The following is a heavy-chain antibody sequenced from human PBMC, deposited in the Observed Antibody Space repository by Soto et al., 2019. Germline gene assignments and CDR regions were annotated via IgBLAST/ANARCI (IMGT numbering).Heavy chain of an antibody. V-gene: IGHV3-21*01. CDR1: GFMFSSYN. CDR2: ISSSSAYK. Sequence: VQLVESGGGLVKPGGSLRLSCEGSGFMFSSYNMNWVRQAPGRGLEWVSFISSSSAYKYYEDAVKGRFTISRDNDKNSAYLQMNSLRAEDAGLYYCARSAGYCTDTSCEKGWFDSWGQGTWVTVSS. D-gene: IGHD2-8*02. J-gene: IGHJ5*01. CDR3: ARSAGYCTDTSCEKGWFDS.